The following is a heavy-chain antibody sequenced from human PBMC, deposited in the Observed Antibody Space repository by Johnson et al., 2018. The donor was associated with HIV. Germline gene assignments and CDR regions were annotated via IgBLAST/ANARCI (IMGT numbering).Heavy chain of an antibody. J-gene: IGHJ3*02. CDR3: TKLVGYCSGGGCYTPGDI. V-gene: IGHV3-73*01. CDR1: GFTFSGSA. Sequence: MQLVESGGGLVQPGKSLKVACAASGFTFSGSALHWIRQASGRGLEWVGLIRSKGNSYATAYAASVKGRFTISRDDSQNTAYLQMNRLKTEDTAVYYCTKLVGYCSGGGCYTPGDIWGQGTMVTVSA. D-gene: IGHD2-15*01. CDR2: IRSKGNSYAT.